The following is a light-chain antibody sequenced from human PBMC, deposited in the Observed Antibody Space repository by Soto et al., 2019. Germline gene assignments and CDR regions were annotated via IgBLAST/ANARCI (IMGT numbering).Light chain of an antibody. CDR3: LQDYSYPRT. V-gene: IGKV1-6*01. CDR2: GAS. CDR1: QGIRKD. J-gene: IGKJ4*01. Sequence: AIQMTQSPSSLSASVGDRVTITCRASQGIRKDLGWYQQRPGKAPKLLIYGASSLQSGVPSRFSGSGSGTDFTLTISSLLPEDFETYYCLQDYSYPRTFGGGTKVEIK.